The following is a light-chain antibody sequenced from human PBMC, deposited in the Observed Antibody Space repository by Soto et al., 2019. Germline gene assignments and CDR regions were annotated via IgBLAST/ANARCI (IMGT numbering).Light chain of an antibody. CDR1: KSVGKY. CDR3: HQYNNWQTWT. Sequence: EIVLTQSPATLSLSPGDRATLSCRASKSVGKYLAWYQQKPGQLPRLLIYDVSNRATGIPARFSGSGSGTEFTLTISSLQSEDFAVYFCHQYNNWQTWTFGQGTKVEIK. CDR2: DVS. J-gene: IGKJ1*01. V-gene: IGKV3-15*01.